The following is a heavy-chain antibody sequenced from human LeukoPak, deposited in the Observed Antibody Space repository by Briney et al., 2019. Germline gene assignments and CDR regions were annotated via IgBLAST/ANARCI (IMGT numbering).Heavy chain of an antibody. V-gene: IGHV1-2*06. J-gene: IGHJ4*02. CDR2: INPNSGGT. D-gene: IGHD4-17*01. Sequence: ASVKVSCKASGYAFTGYYMHWVRQAPGQGLEWMGRINPNSGGTNYAQKFQGRVTMTRDTSISTAYMELSRLRSDDTAVYYCARGTTVTTGELDYWGQGTLVTVSS. CDR1: GYAFTGYY. CDR3: ARGTTVTTGELDY.